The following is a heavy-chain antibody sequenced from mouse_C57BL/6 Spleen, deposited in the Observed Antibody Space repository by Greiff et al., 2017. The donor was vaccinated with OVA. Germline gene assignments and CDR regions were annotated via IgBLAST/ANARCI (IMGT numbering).Heavy chain of an antibody. V-gene: IGHV5-9*01. CDR1: GFTFSSYT. CDR2: ISGGGGNT. J-gene: IGHJ3*01. D-gene: IGHD2-4*01. Sequence: EVQGVESGGGLVKPGGSLKLSCAASGFTFSSYTMSWVRQTPEKRLEWVATISGGGGNTYYPDSVKGRFTISRDNAKNTLYLQMSSLRSEDTALYYCASAVYYDYDGFAYWGQGTLVTVSA. CDR3: ASAVYYDYDGFAY.